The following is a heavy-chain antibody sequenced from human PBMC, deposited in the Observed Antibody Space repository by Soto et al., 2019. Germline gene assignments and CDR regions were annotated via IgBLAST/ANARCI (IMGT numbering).Heavy chain of an antibody. CDR3: AKDRRNWTDYDYYSYGMDV. V-gene: IGHV3-30*18. D-gene: IGHD1-1*01. CDR2: ISYDGSNK. J-gene: IGHJ6*02. CDR1: GFTFSSYG. Sequence: QVQLVESGGGVVQPGRSLRLSCAASGFTFSSYGMHWVRQAPGKGLEWVAVISYDGSNKYYADSVKGRFTISRDNSKNTLYLQMSSLRAEDTAVYYCAKDRRNWTDYDYYSYGMDVWGQGTTVTVSS.